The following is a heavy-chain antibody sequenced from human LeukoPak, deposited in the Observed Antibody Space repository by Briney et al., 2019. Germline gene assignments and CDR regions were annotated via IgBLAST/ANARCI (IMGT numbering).Heavy chain of an antibody. CDR3: ARDIYDVVGYFDY. CDR1: GFTFSSYA. J-gene: IGHJ4*02. CDR2: ISYDGSNK. V-gene: IGHV3-30*04. D-gene: IGHD2-15*01. Sequence: GRSLRLSCAASGFTFSSYAMHWVRQAPGKGLEWVAVISYDGSNKYYADSVKGQFTISRDNSKNTLYLQMNSLRAEDTAVYYCARDIYDVVGYFDYWGQGTLVTVSS.